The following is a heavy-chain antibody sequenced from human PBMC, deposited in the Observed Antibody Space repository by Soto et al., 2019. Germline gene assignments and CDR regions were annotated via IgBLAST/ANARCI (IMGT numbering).Heavy chain of an antibody. CDR1: GYTVSSNY. J-gene: IGHJ4*02. CDR2: IYSGGST. CDR3: ARDTSYCSGGSCYPAPFDY. V-gene: IGHV3-66*01. D-gene: IGHD2-15*01. Sequence: GGSLRLSCAASGYTVSSNYMSWVRQAPGKGLEWVSVIYSGGSTYYADSVKGRFTISRDNSKNTLYLQMNSLRAEDTAVYYCARDTSYCSGGSCYPAPFDYWGQGTLVTVSS.